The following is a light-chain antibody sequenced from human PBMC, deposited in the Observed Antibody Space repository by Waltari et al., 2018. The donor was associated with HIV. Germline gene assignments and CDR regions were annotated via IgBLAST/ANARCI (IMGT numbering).Light chain of an antibody. J-gene: IGLJ1*01. CDR2: DVS. V-gene: IGLV2-14*03. CDR1: SSDVGGYNS. Sequence: QSALTQPASVSGSPGQSITISCTGTSSDVGGYNSVAWYQQHPGKAPKLIIYDVSNRPSGVPYRFSGSKSGNTASLTISGLQAEDEAAYYCKSKTSSSTPCVFGTGTKVTVL. CDR3: KSKTSSSTPCV.